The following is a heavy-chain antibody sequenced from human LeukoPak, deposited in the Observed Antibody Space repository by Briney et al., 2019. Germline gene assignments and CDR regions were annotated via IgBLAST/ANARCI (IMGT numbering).Heavy chain of an antibody. CDR2: IIPIFGTA. J-gene: IGHJ4*02. CDR3: ATVGWEIVGATLFDY. D-gene: IGHD1-26*01. CDR1: GGTFSSYA. Sequence: GASVKVSCKASGGTFSSYAISWVRQAPGQGLEWMGGIIPIFGTANYAQKFQGRVTITADESTSTAYMELSSLRSEDTAVYYCATVGWEIVGATLFDYWGQGTLVTVSS. V-gene: IGHV1-69*13.